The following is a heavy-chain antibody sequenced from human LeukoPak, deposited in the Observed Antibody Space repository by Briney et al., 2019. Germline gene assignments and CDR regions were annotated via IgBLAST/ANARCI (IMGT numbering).Heavy chain of an antibody. V-gene: IGHV3-23*01. CDR3: AKDPQYYYNSGGYYFDYFDS. D-gene: IGHD3-22*01. J-gene: IGHJ4*02. CDR2: ISSNGGTT. Sequence: GGSLRLSCAASGFTLINYAMSWVRQAPGKGPEWVSGISSNGGTTYYADSVKGRFTVSRDNSKNTLYLQMNSLRAEDTAVYYCAKDPQYYYNSGGYYFDYFDSWGQRTLVAVSS. CDR1: GFTLINYA.